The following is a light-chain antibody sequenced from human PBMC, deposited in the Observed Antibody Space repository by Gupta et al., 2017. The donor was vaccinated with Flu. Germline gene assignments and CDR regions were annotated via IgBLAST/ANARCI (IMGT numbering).Light chain of an antibody. CDR3: GTWDSGLNAGGV. CDR2: DND. CDR1: SSNIGKNY. J-gene: IGLJ2*01. V-gene: IGLV1-51*01. Sequence: QSVLTQPPSVSASPAQQVTITSSGRSSNIGKNYVSWYQQLPETVPKLIIYDNDKRPSGIPDRFSGSKSGTSATRGITGIQTGDEADYYCGTWDSGLNAGGVIGGGTKLT.